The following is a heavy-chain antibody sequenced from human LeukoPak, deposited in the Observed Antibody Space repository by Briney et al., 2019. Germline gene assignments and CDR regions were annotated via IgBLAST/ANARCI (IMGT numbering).Heavy chain of an antibody. CDR1: GVTFSTYT. V-gene: IGHV3-23*01. CDR2: IYGSGGAI. CDR3: AKDLTPDDIWDVDY. J-gene: IGHJ4*02. D-gene: IGHD3-9*01. Sequence: GGSLRLSCAASGVTFSTYTMNWVRQAPGKGLEWGSGIYGSGGAIFYVDSVKGRFTISRDNSKNTVFLHMDSLRDEDTALYYCAKDLTPDDIWDVDYWGQGTLVTVSS.